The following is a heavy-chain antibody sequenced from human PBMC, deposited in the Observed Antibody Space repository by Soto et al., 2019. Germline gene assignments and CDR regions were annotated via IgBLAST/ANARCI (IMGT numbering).Heavy chain of an antibody. CDR2: IWYDGSNK. J-gene: IGHJ4*02. Sequence: QVQLVESGGGVVQPGRSLRLSFAASGFTFSDFGMHWVRQAPGKGLGWVAVIWYDGSNKYYVDSVKGRFTISRDNSKNTLYRQMNSLRPEDTAGYYCARQSLGNIRLRGFDYWGQGTLVTVSS. D-gene: IGHD1-1*01. V-gene: IGHV3-33*01. CDR3: ARQSLGNIRLRGFDY. CDR1: GFTFSDFG.